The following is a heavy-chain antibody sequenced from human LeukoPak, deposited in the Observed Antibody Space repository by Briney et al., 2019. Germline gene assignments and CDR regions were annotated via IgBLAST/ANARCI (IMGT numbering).Heavy chain of an antibody. CDR3: AKRIAAAGTYYLDY. J-gene: IGHJ4*02. CDR2: ISGSGGST. CDR1: GFTFSSYA. V-gene: IGHV3-23*01. D-gene: IGHD6-13*01. Sequence: GGSLRLSCAASGFTFSSYAMSWVRQAPGKGLEWVSAISGSGGSTYYADSVKGRSTISRDNSKNTLYLQMNSLRAEDTAVYYCAKRIAAAGTYYLDYWGQGTLVTVSS.